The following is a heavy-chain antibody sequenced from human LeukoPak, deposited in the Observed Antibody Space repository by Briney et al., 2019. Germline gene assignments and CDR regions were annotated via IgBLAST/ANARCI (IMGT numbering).Heavy chain of an antibody. CDR2: IYPCDSDT. Sequence: GEALQSSSNGSGCSFTSYWIGWVRRMPGKGRGWVGIIYPCDSDTRYSPSFQGPVTISADQSISPAYLPWRSLKASDTAMYYCARGGYSYGIDYWGQGTLVTVSS. CDR3: ARGGYSYGIDY. D-gene: IGHD3-10*01. CDR1: GCSFTSYW. V-gene: IGHV5-51*01. J-gene: IGHJ4*02.